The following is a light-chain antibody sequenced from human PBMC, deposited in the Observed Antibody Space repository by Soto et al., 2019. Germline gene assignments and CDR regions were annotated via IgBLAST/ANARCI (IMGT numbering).Light chain of an antibody. J-gene: IGKJ5*01. CDR1: QSVSSY. CDR3: QQYNYWPPIT. V-gene: IGKV3-15*01. Sequence: EIVLTQSPATLSLSPGERATLSCSASQSVSSYLAWYQQKPGQAPRLLIFGASTRATGIPARFSGSGSGTDFTLTISSLQSEDFAVYYCQQYNYWPPITFGQGTRLEIK. CDR2: GAS.